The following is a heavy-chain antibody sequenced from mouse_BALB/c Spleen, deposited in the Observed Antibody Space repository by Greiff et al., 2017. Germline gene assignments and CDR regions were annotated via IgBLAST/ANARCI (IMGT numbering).Heavy chain of an antibody. CDR3: ARGGSTMTFAY. D-gene: IGHD2-4*01. CDR2: ILPGSGST. Sequence: QVQLKQSGAELMKPGASVKISCKATGYTFSSYWIEWVKQRPGHGLEWIGEILPGSGSTNYNEKFKGKATFTADTSSNTAYMQLSSLTSEDSAVYYCARGGSTMTFAYWGQGTLVTVSA. J-gene: IGHJ3*01. V-gene: IGHV1-9*01. CDR1: GYTFSSYW.